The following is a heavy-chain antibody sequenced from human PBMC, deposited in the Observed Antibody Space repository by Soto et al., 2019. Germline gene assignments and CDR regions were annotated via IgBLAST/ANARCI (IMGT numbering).Heavy chain of an antibody. CDR3: ARGFPKYYYYYYMDV. J-gene: IGHJ6*03. CDR1: GGSFSGYY. V-gene: IGHV4-34*01. Sequence: LSLTCAVYGGSFSGYYWSWIRQPPGKGLEWIGEINHSGSTNYNPSLKSRVTISVDTSKNQFSLKLSSVTAADTAVYYCARGFPKYYYYYYMDVWGKGTKVTVSS. CDR2: INHSGST.